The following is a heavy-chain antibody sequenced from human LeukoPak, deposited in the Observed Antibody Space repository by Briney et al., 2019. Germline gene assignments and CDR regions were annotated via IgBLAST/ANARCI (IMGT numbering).Heavy chain of an antibody. CDR2: IYYSGST. V-gene: IGHV4-61*01. CDR1: GGSISSSSYY. CDR3: ARDYSHAFDI. D-gene: IGHD2-15*01. Sequence: SETLSLTCTVSGGSISSSSYYWGWIRQPPGKGLEWIGYIYYSGSTNYNPSFKSRVTISVDTSKNQFSLKLSSVTAADTAVYYCARDYSHAFDIWGQGTMVTVSS. J-gene: IGHJ3*02.